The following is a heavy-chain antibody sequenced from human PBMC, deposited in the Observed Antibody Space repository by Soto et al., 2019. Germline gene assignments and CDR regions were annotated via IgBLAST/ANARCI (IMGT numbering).Heavy chain of an antibody. D-gene: IGHD6-13*01. Sequence: GASVKVSCKASGYTFTSYAMHWVRQAPGQRLEWMGWINAGNGNTKYSQKFQGRVTINRDTSASTAYMELSSLRSEDTVLYYCARAGYSSSWVKYFQHWGQGTLVTVSS. J-gene: IGHJ1*01. V-gene: IGHV1-3*01. CDR3: ARAGYSSSWVKYFQH. CDR1: GYTFTSYA. CDR2: INAGNGNT.